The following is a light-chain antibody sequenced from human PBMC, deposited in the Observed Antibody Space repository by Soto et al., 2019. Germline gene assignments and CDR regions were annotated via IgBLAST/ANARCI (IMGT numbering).Light chain of an antibody. CDR1: QSFSSSY. V-gene: IGKV3-20*01. CDR3: QQYGSPPFT. Sequence: EIVLTQSPGTLSLSPGERATLSCRASQSFSSSYLAWYQQKPGQAPRLLIYGASSRATGIPDRFSGSGSGTDFTLTISRLEPEDFEVYYCQQYGSPPFTFGPGTKVDIK. CDR2: GAS. J-gene: IGKJ3*01.